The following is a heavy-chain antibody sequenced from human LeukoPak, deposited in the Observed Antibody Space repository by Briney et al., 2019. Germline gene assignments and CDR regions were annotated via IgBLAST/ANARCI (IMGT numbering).Heavy chain of an antibody. CDR1: GFTFSSYG. CDR2: ISGSGGST. J-gene: IGHJ6*03. V-gene: IGHV3-23*01. Sequence: PGGSLRLSCAASGFTFSSYGMSWVRQAPGKGLEWVSAISGSGGSTYYADSVKGRFTISRDNSKNTLYLQMNSLKTEDTAVYYCTSPIVPTGSVPDYYYYYMDVWGKGTTVTVSS. CDR3: TSPIVPTGSVPDYYYYYMDV. D-gene: IGHD5-12*01.